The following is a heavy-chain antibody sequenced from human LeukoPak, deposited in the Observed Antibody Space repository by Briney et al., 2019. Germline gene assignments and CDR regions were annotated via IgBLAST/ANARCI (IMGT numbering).Heavy chain of an antibody. J-gene: IGHJ5*02. CDR2: ISGSGGST. D-gene: IGHD2-2*01. CDR3: AKEPYCSSTSCYYNWFDP. Sequence: GGSLRLSCAASGFTFSSYAMSWVRQAPGKGLEWVSAISGSGGSTYYADSVKGRFTISRDNSKNTLYLQMNSLRAEDTAVYYCAKEPYCSSTSCYYNWFDPRGQGTLVTVSS. V-gene: IGHV3-23*01. CDR1: GFTFSSYA.